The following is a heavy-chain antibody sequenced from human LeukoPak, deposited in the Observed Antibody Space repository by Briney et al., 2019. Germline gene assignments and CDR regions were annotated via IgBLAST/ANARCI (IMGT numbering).Heavy chain of an antibody. V-gene: IGHV4-34*01. CDR3: ARHSLYYGSGV. D-gene: IGHD3-10*01. J-gene: IGHJ4*02. Sequence: PSETLSLTCAVYGGSFSGYYWSWIRQPPGKGLEWIGEINHSGSTNYNPSLKSRVTISVDTSKNQFSLKLSSVTAADTAVYYCARHSLYYGSGVWGPGTLVTVSS. CDR2: INHSGST. CDR1: GGSFSGYY.